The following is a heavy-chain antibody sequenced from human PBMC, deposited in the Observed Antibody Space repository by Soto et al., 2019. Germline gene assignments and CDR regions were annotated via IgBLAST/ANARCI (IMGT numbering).Heavy chain of an antibody. CDR2: ISSNGGSI. J-gene: IGHJ4*02. CDR1: GFTFSSYA. CDR3: VKDRFGGTSGYFDS. D-gene: IGHD2-15*01. Sequence: EVQVVEAGGGLVQPGGSLRLSCSASGFTFSSYALHWVRQAPGQGLEYVSGISSNGGSIFYADSVKGRFTISRDNSKNILHLQMTGLRADDTAVYSCVKDRFGGTSGYFDSWGQGTLVTVSS. V-gene: IGHV3-64D*08.